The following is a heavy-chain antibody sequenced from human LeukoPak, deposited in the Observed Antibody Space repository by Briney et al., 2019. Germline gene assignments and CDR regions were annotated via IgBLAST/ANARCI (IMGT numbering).Heavy chain of an antibody. CDR1: GFTFNDYW. CDR3: ARGGATTFGLWGNAFDI. V-gene: IGHV3-7*04. J-gene: IGHJ3*02. Sequence: QPGGSLRLSCAASGFTFNDYWMTWVRQAPGKGLEWVANTKQDGSEKYYVDSVKGRFTISRDNAKNSLYLQMNSLRVEDTAVYYCARGGATTFGLWGNAFDIWGQGTMVTVSS. CDR2: TKQDGSEK. D-gene: IGHD3-3*01.